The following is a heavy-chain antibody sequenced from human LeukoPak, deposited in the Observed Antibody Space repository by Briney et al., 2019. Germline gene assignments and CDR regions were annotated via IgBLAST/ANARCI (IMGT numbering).Heavy chain of an antibody. D-gene: IGHD2-21*01. CDR2: STGSVE. CDR3: ARGSDLASYNELEY. CDR1: GFTLSAFA. Sequence: PGGSLRLSCTASGFTLSAFAMSWVRLAPGKGLEWVSGSTGSVEYYASSVKGRFTISRDDSKNTLYLQMNSLGAEDTATYYCARGSDLASYNELEYWGQGTLVTVSS. V-gene: IGHV3-23*01. J-gene: IGHJ4*02.